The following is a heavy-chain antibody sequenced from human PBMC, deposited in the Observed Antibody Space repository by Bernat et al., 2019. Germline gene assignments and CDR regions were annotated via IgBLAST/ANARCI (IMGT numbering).Heavy chain of an antibody. CDR2: IKGDGSET. CDR3: VRDTDY. V-gene: IGHV3-7*03. Sequence: EVQLVESEGDLVQPGGSLTLSCAASGFNFRSSWMRWIRQAPGKGLEWVANIKGDGSETYYVDAVKGRFTISRDNTKNSMYLQMNSLRAEDTALYYCVRDTDYWGQGTLVTVSS. J-gene: IGHJ4*02. CDR1: GFNFRSSW.